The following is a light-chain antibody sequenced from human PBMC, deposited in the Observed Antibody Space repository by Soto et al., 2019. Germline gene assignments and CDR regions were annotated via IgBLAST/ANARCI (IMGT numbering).Light chain of an antibody. V-gene: IGKV3-11*01. CDR1: QSVSSY. CDR2: DAS. CDR3: QQRKNWQVT. J-gene: IGKJ5*01. Sequence: EIVLTQSPVTLSLSPGERATLSCRASQSVSSYLARYQQKPGQAPRLLIYDASNRATGIPARFSGSGSGTAFTPTISSLEPEDFAVYYCQQRKNWQVTFGQGTRLEIK.